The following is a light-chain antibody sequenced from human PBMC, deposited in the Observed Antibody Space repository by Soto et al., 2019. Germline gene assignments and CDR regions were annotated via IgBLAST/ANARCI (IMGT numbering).Light chain of an antibody. CDR1: QSVGSF. V-gene: IGKV3-11*01. Sequence: EIVLTQSPATLSLSPGERATLSCRASQSVGSFLAWYHQKPGQPPRLLVFDASNRATGIPARFSGSGSGTDFTLTISSLEPEDVAVYYCQQRRNWPLTFGGGTKVDI. J-gene: IGKJ4*01. CDR3: QQRRNWPLT. CDR2: DAS.